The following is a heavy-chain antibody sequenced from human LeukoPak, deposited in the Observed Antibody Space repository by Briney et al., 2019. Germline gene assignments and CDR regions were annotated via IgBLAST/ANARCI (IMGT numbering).Heavy chain of an antibody. CDR2: IYYSGST. Sequence: SETLSLTCTVSGGSISSYYWSWIRQPPGKGLEWIGHIYYSGSTNYNPSLKSRVTISVDTSKNQFSLKLSSVTAADTAVYYCARDPGYSSSWYRADAFDIWGQGTMVTVSS. J-gene: IGHJ3*02. CDR1: GGSISSYY. V-gene: IGHV4-59*01. D-gene: IGHD6-13*01. CDR3: ARDPGYSSSWYRADAFDI.